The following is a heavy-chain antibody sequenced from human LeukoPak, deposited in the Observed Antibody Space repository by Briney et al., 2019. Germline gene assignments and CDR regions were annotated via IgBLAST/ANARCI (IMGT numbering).Heavy chain of an antibody. V-gene: IGHV4-61*02. CDR1: GGSISGGSYY. CDR2: IYTSGST. CDR3: ARERHFPYSGSYVDY. J-gene: IGHJ4*02. Sequence: SQTLPLTCTVSGGSISGGSYYWSWIRQPAGKGLEWIGRIYTSGSTNYNPSLKSRVTISVDTSKNQFSLKLSSVTAADTAVYYCARERHFPYSGSYVDYWGQGTLVTVSS. D-gene: IGHD1-26*01.